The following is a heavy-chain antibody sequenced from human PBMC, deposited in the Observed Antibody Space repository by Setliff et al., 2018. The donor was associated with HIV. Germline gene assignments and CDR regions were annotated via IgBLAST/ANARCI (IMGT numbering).Heavy chain of an antibody. CDR3: ARDQATGYEKVWFSWIDP. J-gene: IGHJ5*02. Sequence: SVKVSCKASGGTFSLYAINWVRQAPGQGLEWMGGIIPIFNTANYAQKFQGRVTITADGSTSTAYMELSSLRFEDTATYYCARDQATGYEKVWFSWIDPWGQGTLVT. CDR2: IIPIFNTA. CDR1: GGTFSLYA. D-gene: IGHD5-12*01. V-gene: IGHV1-69*13.